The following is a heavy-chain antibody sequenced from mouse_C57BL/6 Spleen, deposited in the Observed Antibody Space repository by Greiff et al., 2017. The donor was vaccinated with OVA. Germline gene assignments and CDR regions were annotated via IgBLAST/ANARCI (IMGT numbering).Heavy chain of an antibody. V-gene: IGHV1-64*01. CDR3: GGYGPTNFDY. Sequence: VQLQQPGAELVKPGASVKLSCKASGYTFTSYWMHWVKQRPGQGLEWIGMIHPNSGGTNYNEKFKSKATLTVDKSSSTAYMQLSSLTSEDSAVYNCGGYGPTNFDYWGQGTTLTVSS. D-gene: IGHD1-1*01. J-gene: IGHJ2*01. CDR2: IHPNSGGT. CDR1: GYTFTSYW.